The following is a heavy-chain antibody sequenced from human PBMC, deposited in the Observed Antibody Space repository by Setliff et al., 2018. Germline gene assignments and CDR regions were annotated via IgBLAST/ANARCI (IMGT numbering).Heavy chain of an antibody. Sequence: SVKVSCKASGGTFSSSGISWVRQAPGQGLEWMGGTIPIFGTTTYAQKFQGRVTITTDESTSTGYMELSSLRSEDTAVYFCARESGVVVTTTNYYYYMDVWGEGTTVTAP. CDR2: TIPIFGTT. J-gene: IGHJ6*03. CDR3: ARESGVVVTTTNYYYYMDV. D-gene: IGHD2-21*02. CDR1: GGTFSSSG. V-gene: IGHV1-69*05.